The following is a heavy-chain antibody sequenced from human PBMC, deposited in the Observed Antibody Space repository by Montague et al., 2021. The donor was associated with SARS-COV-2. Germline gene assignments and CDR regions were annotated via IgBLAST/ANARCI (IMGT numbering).Heavy chain of an antibody. CDR3: LNYHGSGSYGDF. D-gene: IGHD3-10*01. CDR1: GFTFSTYG. CDR2: ISASAMRT. V-gene: IGHV3-23*01. J-gene: IGHJ4*02. Sequence: LRLSWAASGFTFSTYGMTWVRQAPGKGLEWVSSISASAMRTHYPDSVKGRFTISRDNSKNTLYLQMSSLRAEDTAVYFCLNYHGSGSYGDFWGQGTLVTVSP.